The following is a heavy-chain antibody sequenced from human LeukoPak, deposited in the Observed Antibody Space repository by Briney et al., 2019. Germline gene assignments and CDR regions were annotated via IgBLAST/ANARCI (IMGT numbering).Heavy chain of an antibody. CDR2: IIPIFGTA. Sequence: SVKVSCKASGGTFSSYAISWVRQAPGQRLEWMVGIIPIFGTANYAQKFQGRVTITTDESTSTAYMELSSLRSEDTAVYYCARGGYGGNSYNWFDPWGQGTLVTVSS. V-gene: IGHV1-69*05. J-gene: IGHJ5*02. CDR1: GGTFSSYA. D-gene: IGHD4-23*01. CDR3: ARGGYGGNSYNWFDP.